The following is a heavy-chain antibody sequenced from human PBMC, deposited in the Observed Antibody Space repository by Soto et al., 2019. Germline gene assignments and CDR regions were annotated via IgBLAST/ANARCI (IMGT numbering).Heavy chain of an antibody. Sequence: RLSCAGPGFTFGDSYMSWIRQAPGKGLEWLSYISPGSRYPAYADSVKGRFTISRDNAKRSLYLQMMSLTAEDTAIYYCVRGGGGGLFDPWGQGTMVTVSS. CDR1: GFTFGDSY. J-gene: IGHJ5*02. CDR3: VRGGGGGLFDP. D-gene: IGHD2-15*01. V-gene: IGHV3-11*06. CDR2: ISPGSRYP.